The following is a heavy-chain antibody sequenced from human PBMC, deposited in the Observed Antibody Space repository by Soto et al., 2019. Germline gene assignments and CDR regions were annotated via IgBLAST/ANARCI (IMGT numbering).Heavy chain of an antibody. J-gene: IGHJ2*01. V-gene: IGHV4-4*02. D-gene: IGHD1-1*01. CDR2: MYHTGIT. Sequence: QVQLQESGPGLVKPSGTLSLTCAVSRGSISSSNWWSWVRQSPGKGLEWIGAMYHTGITNYSPSLKSRVTMSVDKSKNQFSLKLSSVTAADTAVYYCARESYNERNVGYFDLWGRGTLVSVSS. CDR1: RGSISSSNW. CDR3: ARESYNERNVGYFDL.